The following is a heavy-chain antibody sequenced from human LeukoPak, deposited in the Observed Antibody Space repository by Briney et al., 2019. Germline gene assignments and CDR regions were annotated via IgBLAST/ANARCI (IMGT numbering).Heavy chain of an antibody. CDR3: AREVYSPPYGMDV. V-gene: IGHV4-34*01. J-gene: IGHJ6*02. CDR2: INHSGST. Sequence: SETLSLTCAVYGGSFSGYYWSWIRQPPGKGLGWIGEINHSGSTNYNPSLKSRVTISVDTSKNQFSLKLSSVTAADTAVYYCAREVYSPPYGMDVWGQGTTVTVSS. D-gene: IGHD4-11*01. CDR1: GGSFSGYY.